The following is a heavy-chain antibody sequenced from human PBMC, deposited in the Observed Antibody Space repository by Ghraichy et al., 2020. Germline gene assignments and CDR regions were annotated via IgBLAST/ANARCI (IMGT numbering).Heavy chain of an antibody. V-gene: IGHV3-23*01. J-gene: IGHJ4*02. D-gene: IGHD1-7*01. CDR3: ARDQDNWNYGVFDY. CDR2: SSGSGSST. Sequence: GGSLRLSCAASGFTFSSYAMSWVRQAPGKGLEWVAVSSGSGSSTYYADSVKRRFTISRDKSENTLYLQMNSLRAEDTALYYCARDQDNWNYGVFDYWGQGTLVPVSP. CDR1: GFTFSSYA.